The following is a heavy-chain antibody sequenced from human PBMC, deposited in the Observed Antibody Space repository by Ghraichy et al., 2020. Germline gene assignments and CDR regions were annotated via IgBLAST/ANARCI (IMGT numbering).Heavy chain of an antibody. CDR2: INGGGTT. D-gene: IGHD3-22*01. V-gene: IGHV3-23*01. Sequence: RGSLRLSCAASGFTFSNYAISWVRQAPGKGLEWVSSINGGGTTYYADSMEGRFTISRDNSKNTLYLQMNSLRAEDTAVYYCARGRSSSGRYYFDYWGQGTLVTVSS. CDR3: ARGRSSSGRYYFDY. J-gene: IGHJ4*02. CDR1: GFTFSNYA.